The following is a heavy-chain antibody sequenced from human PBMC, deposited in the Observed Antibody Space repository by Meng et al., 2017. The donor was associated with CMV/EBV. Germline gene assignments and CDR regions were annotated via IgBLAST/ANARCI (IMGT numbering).Heavy chain of an antibody. CDR1: GGTFSSYA. J-gene: IGHJ4*02. V-gene: IGHV4-34*01. D-gene: IGHD3-10*01. Sequence: SCKASGGTFSSYAISWVRQAPGQGLEWMGVINHSGSTNYNPSLKSRVTISVDTSKNQFSLKLSSVTAADTAVYYCARGRSFYGSGSYSYWGQGTLVTVSS. CDR3: ARGRSFYGSGSYSY. CDR2: INHSGST.